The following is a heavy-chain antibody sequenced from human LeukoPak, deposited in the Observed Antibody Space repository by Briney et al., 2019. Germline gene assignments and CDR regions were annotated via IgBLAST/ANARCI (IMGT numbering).Heavy chain of an antibody. D-gene: IGHD3-16*02. CDR2: IKQDGSEK. J-gene: IGHJ3*02. V-gene: IGHV3-7*01. Sequence: PGGSLRLSCAAFGFTFSSYWMSWVRQAPGKGLEWVANIKQDGSEKYYVDSVKGRFTISRDNAKNSLYLQMNSLRAEDTAVYYCARPHYDYVWGSYRSVGTDAFDIWGQGTMVTVSS. CDR1: GFTFSSYW. CDR3: ARPHYDYVWGSYRSVGTDAFDI.